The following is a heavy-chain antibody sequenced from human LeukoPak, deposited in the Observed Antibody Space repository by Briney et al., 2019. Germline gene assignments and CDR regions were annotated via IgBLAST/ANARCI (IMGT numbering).Heavy chain of an antibody. CDR2: VYYSGST. Sequence: PSETLSLTCTVSGGSISSSSYYWSWIRQPPGKGLHWIGYVYYSGSTNYNPSLKSRVTISVDTSKNLFSLKLSSVTAADAAVYYCARSGWEPYFEYWGQGTLVTVSS. J-gene: IGHJ4*02. CDR3: ARSGWEPYFEY. V-gene: IGHV4-61*01. CDR1: GGSISSSSYY. D-gene: IGHD1-26*01.